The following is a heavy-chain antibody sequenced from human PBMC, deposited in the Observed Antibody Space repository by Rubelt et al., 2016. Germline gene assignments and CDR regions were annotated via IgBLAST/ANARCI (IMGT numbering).Heavy chain of an antibody. V-gene: IGHV3-66*03. Sequence: EVQLVESGGGLIQPGGSLRLSCAASGFTVSNNYMSWVRQAPGKGLEWVSAISGSGGSTYYADSVKGRFTISGDNSRNTRYLQMNSLRAEETAVYYCAKDVRAAGKGAFDYWGQGTLVTVSS. CDR2: SGSGGST. CDR1: GFTVSNNY. D-gene: IGHD6-13*01. J-gene: IGHJ4*02. CDR3: AKDVRAAGKGAFDY.